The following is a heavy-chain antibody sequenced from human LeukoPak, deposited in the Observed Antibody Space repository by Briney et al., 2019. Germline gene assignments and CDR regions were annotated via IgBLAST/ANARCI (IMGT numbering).Heavy chain of an antibody. D-gene: IGHD6-6*01. Sequence: GGSLRLSCAASGFTFSSYWMSWVRQAPGKGLEWVAVISYDGSNKYYADSVKGRFTISRDNSKNTLYLQMNSLRAEDTAVYYCARDREVSSSVYYYYMDVWGKGTTVTVSS. V-gene: IGHV3-30*03. CDR1: GFTFSSYW. CDR3: ARDREVSSSVYYYYMDV. CDR2: ISYDGSNK. J-gene: IGHJ6*03.